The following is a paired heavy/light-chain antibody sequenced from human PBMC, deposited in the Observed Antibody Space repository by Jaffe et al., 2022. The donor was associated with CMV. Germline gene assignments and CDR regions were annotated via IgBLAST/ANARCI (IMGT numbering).Light chain of an antibody. CDR3: QHFSSSSWT. J-gene: IGKJ1*01. Sequence: EIVLTQSPGTLSLSPGERATLSCRTSQTTDFNYVAWYQQKPGQAPRLLIYGASSRATGVPDRFSGSGSGTDFTLTISRLEPEDFAVYYCQHFSSSSWTFGQGTKVEIE. CDR2: GAS. CDR1: QTTDFNY. V-gene: IGKV3-20*01.
Heavy chain of an antibody. CDR3: VRANYYITYGQPTYGLDV. V-gene: IGHV4-39*01. Sequence: QLQLQESGPGLVKPSEPLSLSCTVSGGSIASSTSYWGWIRQPPGKGLTWIGTIHYTGSNFNNASLQSRLTISVDTSKNQFSLTLTSVTAADTAVYFCVRANYYITYGQPTYGLDVWGQGTTVTVSS. CDR1: GGSIASSTSY. CDR2: IHYTGSN. J-gene: IGHJ6*02. D-gene: IGHD4-4*01.